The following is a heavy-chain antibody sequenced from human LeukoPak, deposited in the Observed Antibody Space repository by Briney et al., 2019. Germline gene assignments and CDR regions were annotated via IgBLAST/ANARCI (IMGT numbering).Heavy chain of an antibody. D-gene: IGHD2-2*01. CDR2: IYHTGTT. V-gene: IGHV4-59*01. CDR3: ARGSGWCSSSTCYSFDY. J-gene: IGHJ4*02. CDR1: GGSIISYY. Sequence: SETLSLTCSVSGGSIISYYWSWIRQPPGRGLEWIGYIYHTGTTNYNPSLKSRVTISVNTSTNQLSLRLNPVTAADTAVYYCARGSGWCSSSTCYSFDYWGQGSLVTVSS.